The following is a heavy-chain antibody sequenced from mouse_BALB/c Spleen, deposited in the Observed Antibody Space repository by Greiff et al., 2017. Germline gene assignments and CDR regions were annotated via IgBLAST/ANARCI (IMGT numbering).Heavy chain of an antibody. CDR1: GFTFSDYG. Sequence: DVKLQESGGGLVQPGGSRKLSCAASGFTFSDYGMAWVRQAPGKGPEWVAFISNLAYSIYYADTVTGRFTISRENAKNTLYLEMSSLRSEDTAMYYCARATATYYAMDYWGQGTSVTVSS. V-gene: IGHV5-15*02. CDR3: ARATATYYAMDY. CDR2: ISNLAYSI. J-gene: IGHJ4*01. D-gene: IGHD1-2*01.